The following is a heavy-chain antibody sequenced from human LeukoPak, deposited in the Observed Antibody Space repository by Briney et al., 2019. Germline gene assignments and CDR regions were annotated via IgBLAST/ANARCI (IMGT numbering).Heavy chain of an antibody. Sequence: ASVKVSCKASGYTFTSYGISWVRQAPGQGLEWMGWISAYNGNTNYAQKLQGRVTMTTDTSTSTAYMELRSLRSDDTAVYYCTRGERMMVAAYYYYDMDVWGQGTTVTVSS. V-gene: IGHV1-18*01. CDR1: GYTFTSYG. D-gene: IGHD2-15*01. J-gene: IGHJ6*02. CDR2: ISAYNGNT. CDR3: TRGERMMVAAYYYYDMDV.